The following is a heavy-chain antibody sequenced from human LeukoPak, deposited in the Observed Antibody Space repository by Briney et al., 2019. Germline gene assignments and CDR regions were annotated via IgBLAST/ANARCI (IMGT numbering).Heavy chain of an antibody. CDR2: IKQDGSEV. D-gene: IGHD1-26*01. J-gene: IGHJ3*01. CDR3: ARDASSGTYFSYGFDV. V-gene: IGHV3-7*01. CDR1: DFSFSTNW. Sequence: GGSLRLSCAASDFSFSTNWMSWVRQAPGKGLEWVANIKQDGSEVYYVDSVKGRFTISRDNAKNSLYLQMNTLRAEDTAIYYCARDASSGTYFSYGFDVWGLGTMVTVSS.